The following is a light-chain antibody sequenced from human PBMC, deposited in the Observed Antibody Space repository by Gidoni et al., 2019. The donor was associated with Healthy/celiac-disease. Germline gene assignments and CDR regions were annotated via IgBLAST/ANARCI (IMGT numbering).Light chain of an antibody. CDR3: QQYDNLPWT. CDR2: DAS. J-gene: IGKJ1*01. CDR1: QDISNY. Sequence: DIQMTRSPSSLSASVGDRVTITCQARQDISNYFNWYQQKPGKATQLLIYDASNLETAVPSRFSGSGSGTDFTFTISSLQPDDIATYYCQQYDNLPWTFXQXTKVEIK. V-gene: IGKV1-33*01.